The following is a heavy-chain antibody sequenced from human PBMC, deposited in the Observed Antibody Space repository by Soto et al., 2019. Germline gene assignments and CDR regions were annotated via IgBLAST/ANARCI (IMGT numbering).Heavy chain of an antibody. J-gene: IGHJ4*02. D-gene: IGHD3-9*01. CDR1: GFTVSSNY. V-gene: IGHV3-53*01. CDR3: ARAGILPGYQLDY. Sequence: GGSLSLSCAASGFTVSSNYMTWVRQAPGKGLEWVSVIYSGGSTYYADSVKGRFTISRDNSKNTLYLQMNSLRAEDAAVYYCARAGILPGYQLDYWGQGTLVTVSS. CDR2: IYSGGST.